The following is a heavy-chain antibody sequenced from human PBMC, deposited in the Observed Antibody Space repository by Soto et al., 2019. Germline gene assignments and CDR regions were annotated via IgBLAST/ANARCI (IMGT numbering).Heavy chain of an antibody. J-gene: IGHJ1*01. Sequence: WETLSLTCTVSGGSISSSSYYWCWIRQPPGKGLEWVGSIYYSGSTYYNPSLKSRVTISVDTSKNQFSLKLSSVTAADTAVYYCAAYYYDTTGYFQHWGQGTLVTVSS. CDR1: GGSISSSSYY. D-gene: IGHD3-22*01. CDR3: AAYYYDTTGYFQH. V-gene: IGHV4-39*01. CDR2: IYYSGST.